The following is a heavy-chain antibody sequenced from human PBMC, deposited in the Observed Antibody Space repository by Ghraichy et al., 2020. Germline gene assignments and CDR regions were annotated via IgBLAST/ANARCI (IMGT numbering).Heavy chain of an antibody. D-gene: IGHD3-10*01. V-gene: IGHV3-21*01. CDR1: GFTFSSYS. CDR3: ARDGTLSGSGSYSAYYGLDV. J-gene: IGHJ6*02. Sequence: GGSLRLSCAASGFTFSSYSMNWVRQAPGKGLEWVSSISSSSSYIYYADSVKGRFTISRDNAKNSLYLEMNSLRAEDTAVYYCARDGTLSGSGSYSAYYGLDVWGQGATVTVSS. CDR2: ISSSSSYI.